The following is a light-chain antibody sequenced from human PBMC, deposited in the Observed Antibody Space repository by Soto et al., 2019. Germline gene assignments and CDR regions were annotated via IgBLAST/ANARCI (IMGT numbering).Light chain of an antibody. CDR1: NSDVGNYNF. Sequence: QSALTQPRSVSGSPGQAVTISCTGTNSDVGNYNFVSWYHHHPGKAPKLMIYDVTKRPSGVPDRFSGSKSGNTASLTISGLQADDEAAYYCCTYAGSFHQFGGGTKLTVL. CDR2: DVT. V-gene: IGLV2-11*01. CDR3: CTYAGSFHQ. J-gene: IGLJ3*02.